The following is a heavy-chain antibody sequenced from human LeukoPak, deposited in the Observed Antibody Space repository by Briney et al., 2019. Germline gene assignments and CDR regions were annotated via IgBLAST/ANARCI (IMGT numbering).Heavy chain of an antibody. CDR2: INPNSGGT. V-gene: IGHV1-2*02. J-gene: IGHJ5*02. CDR3: ARADPPTNWFDP. Sequence: ASVKVSCKASGYTFTGYYMHWVRQAPGQGLEWMGWINPNSGGTNYAQKFQGRVTMTRDTSISTAYMELSSLRSEDTAVYYCARADPPTNWFDPWGQGTLVTVSS. CDR1: GYTFTGYY.